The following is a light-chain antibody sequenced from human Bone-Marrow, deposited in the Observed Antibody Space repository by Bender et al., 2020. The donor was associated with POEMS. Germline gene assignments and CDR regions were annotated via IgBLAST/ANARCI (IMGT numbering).Light chain of an antibody. CDR1: SSEIGGYDR. Sequence: QSVLTQPPSVSAAPGQKVTISCSGSSSEIGGYDRVSWYQQTPGTPPKLIIYEVTNRPSGVPGRFSGSKSGNTASLTIFGLQAEDEGDYYCSSYTITNTWVFGGGTKLTVL. J-gene: IGLJ2*01. CDR3: SSYTITNTWV. CDR2: EVT. V-gene: IGLV2-18*02.